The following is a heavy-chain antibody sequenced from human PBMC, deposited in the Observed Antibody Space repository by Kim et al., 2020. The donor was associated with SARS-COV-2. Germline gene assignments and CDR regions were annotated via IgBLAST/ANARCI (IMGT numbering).Heavy chain of an antibody. Sequence: GGSLRLSCAASGFTFSSSWMHWVRQAPGKGLVWVSRINSDGRSTGYADSVKGRFTISRDNAKNTLYLQMNSLRAEDTAVYYCARDTGRGGFDYWGQGTLVTVSS. CDR3: ARDTGRGGFDY. V-gene: IGHV3-74*01. CDR1: GFTFSSSW. CDR2: INSDGRST. J-gene: IGHJ4*02. D-gene: IGHD2-15*01.